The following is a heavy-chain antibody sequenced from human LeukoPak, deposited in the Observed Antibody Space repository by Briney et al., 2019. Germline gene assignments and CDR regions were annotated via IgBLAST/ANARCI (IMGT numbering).Heavy chain of an antibody. CDR2: INHSGST. V-gene: IGHV4-34*01. J-gene: IGHJ4*02. Sequence: SETLSLTCAVYGGSFSGYYWSWIRQPPGKGLEWIGEINHSGSTNYNPSLKSRVTISVDTSKNQFSPKLSSVTAADTAVYYCAIMEWFGELLFDYWGQGTLVTVSS. CDR1: GGSFSGYY. CDR3: AIMEWFGELLFDY. D-gene: IGHD3-10*01.